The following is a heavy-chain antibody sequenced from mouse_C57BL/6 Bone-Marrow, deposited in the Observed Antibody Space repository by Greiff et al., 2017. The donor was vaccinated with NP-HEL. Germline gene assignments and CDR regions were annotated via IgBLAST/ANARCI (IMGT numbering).Heavy chain of an antibody. D-gene: IGHD1-1*01. Sequence: EVKVVESGGGLVKPGGSLKLSCAASGFTFSDYGMHWVRQAPEKGLEWVAYISSGSSTIYYADTGKGRFTISRDNAKNTLFLQMTSLRSADTAMYYCARNYYGSAGAWFAYWGQGTLVTVSA. CDR2: ISSGSSTI. CDR3: ARNYYGSAGAWFAY. V-gene: IGHV5-17*01. J-gene: IGHJ3*01. CDR1: GFTFSDYG.